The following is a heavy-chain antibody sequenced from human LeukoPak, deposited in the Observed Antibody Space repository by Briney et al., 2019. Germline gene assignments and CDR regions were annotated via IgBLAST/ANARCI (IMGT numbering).Heavy chain of an antibody. CDR2: IYYSGST. J-gene: IGHJ4*02. D-gene: IGHD3-22*01. Sequence: SETLSLTCTVSGGSISSYYWSWIRQPPGKGLEWIGHIYYSGSTNYNPSPKSRVTISVDTSKNQFSLKLSSVTAADTAVYYCARADSSGYYVGYWGQGTLVTVSS. CDR1: GGSISSYY. CDR3: ARADSSGYYVGY. V-gene: IGHV4-59*01.